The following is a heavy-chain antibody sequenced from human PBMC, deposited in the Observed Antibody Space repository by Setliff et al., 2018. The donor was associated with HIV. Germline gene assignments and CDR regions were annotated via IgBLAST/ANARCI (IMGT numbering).Heavy chain of an antibody. CDR2: ITGGLA. Sequence: GGSLRLSCAASGFTLKSADVNWVRQAPGRGLEWISGITGGLAYFANSVRGRFSLSKDDSKDTLYLQMTSLKVDDTAIYYCAKDLSVRGSGVICHYFDYWGQRTLVTVSS. CDR3: AKDLSVRGSGVICHYFDY. V-gene: IGHV3-23*01. D-gene: IGHD2-15*01. CDR1: GFTLKSAD. J-gene: IGHJ4*02.